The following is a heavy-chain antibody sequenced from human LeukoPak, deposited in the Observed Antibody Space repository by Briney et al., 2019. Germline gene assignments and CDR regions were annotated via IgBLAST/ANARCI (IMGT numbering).Heavy chain of an antibody. D-gene: IGHD3-16*02. Sequence: GESLKISCKGSGYSFTSYWIAWVRQMPGKALEWMGIIYPGGSDTRYSPSFQGQVTISADKSISTAYLQSRSLKASDTAMYYCARREYYAYVWGNYRSKGAFDIWGPGTMVTVSS. J-gene: IGHJ3*02. V-gene: IGHV5-51*01. CDR1: GYSFTSYW. CDR2: IYPGGSDT. CDR3: ARREYYAYVWGNYRSKGAFDI.